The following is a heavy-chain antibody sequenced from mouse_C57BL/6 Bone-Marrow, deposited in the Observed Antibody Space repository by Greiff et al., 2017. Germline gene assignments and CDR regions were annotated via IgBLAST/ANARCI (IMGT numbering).Heavy chain of an antibody. CDR1: GYTFTSYW. V-gene: IGHV1-69*01. CDR2: IDPSDSYT. J-gene: IGHJ4*01. Sequence: QVQLQQPGPELVMPGASVKMSCKASGYTFTSYWMHWVKQRPGQGLEWIGEIDPSDSYTNYNQKFKGKSTLTVDKSSSTAYMQPSSLTSEDSAVYYCARDGTTVVADYYAMDYWGQGTSVTVSS. CDR3: ARDGTTVVADYYAMDY. D-gene: IGHD1-1*01.